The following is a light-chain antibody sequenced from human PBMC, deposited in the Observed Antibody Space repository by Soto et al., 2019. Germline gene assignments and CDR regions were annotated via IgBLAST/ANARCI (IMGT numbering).Light chain of an antibody. V-gene: IGLV1-40*01. CDR1: SSNIGSTYD. J-gene: IGLJ1*01. CDR3: QSYDDSLSVHYV. Sequence: QSGLTQRPSVSGGPGQRVTISCTGSSSNIGSTYDVQWYQQLPGTGPKLLIHGNTDRPSGVPDRFSGSKSGTSASLAITGLQADDEADYYCQSYDDSLSVHYVFGTGTKVTVL. CDR2: GNT.